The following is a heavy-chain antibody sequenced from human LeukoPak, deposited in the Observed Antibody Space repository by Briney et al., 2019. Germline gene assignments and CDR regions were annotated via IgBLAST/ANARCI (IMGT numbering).Heavy chain of an antibody. V-gene: IGHV3-7*01. CDR1: GFTFSSYW. CDR3: ARDRLPYYYGSGSYRSDWFDP. CDR2: TKQDGSEK. D-gene: IGHD3-10*01. J-gene: IGHJ5*02. Sequence: GGSLRLSCAASGFTFSSYWMSWVRQAPGKGLEWVANTKQDGSEKYYVDSVKGRFTISRDNAKNSLYLQMNSLRAEDTAVYYCARDRLPYYYGSGSYRSDWFDPWGQGTLVTVSS.